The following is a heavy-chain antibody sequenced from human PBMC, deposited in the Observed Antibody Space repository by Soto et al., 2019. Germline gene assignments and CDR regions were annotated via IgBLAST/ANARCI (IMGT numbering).Heavy chain of an antibody. CDR3: ARDLGYGRYGMDV. Sequence: PGHGLAWMAIINPSRGSTSYAQTFQGRVTLTRATSTSTVYMEMSSLRSEDTAVYYCARDLGYGRYGMDVWGQGTTVTVS. V-gene: IGHV1-46*01. D-gene: IGHD3-16*01. CDR2: INPSRGST. J-gene: IGHJ6*02.